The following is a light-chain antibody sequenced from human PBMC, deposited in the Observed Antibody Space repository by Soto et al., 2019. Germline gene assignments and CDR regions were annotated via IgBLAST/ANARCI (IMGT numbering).Light chain of an antibody. V-gene: IGLV2-23*02. CDR2: DVS. J-gene: IGLJ3*02. CDR1: SSDVGNYNL. CDR3: SSYAGSSTWV. Sequence: QSALTQPASVSGSPGQSITISCTGTSSDVGNYNLVSWYQQHPGKAPKLMIYDVSKRPSGVSNRFSGSKSGKTASLTISGLQAEDGADYYCSSYAGSSTWVFGGGTKLTVL.